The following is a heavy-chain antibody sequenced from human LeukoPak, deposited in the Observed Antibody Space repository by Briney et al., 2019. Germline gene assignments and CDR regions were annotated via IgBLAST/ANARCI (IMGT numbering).Heavy chain of an antibody. CDR3: ATSGKRWYYDFWNAYYYYGMDV. Sequence: ASVKVSCKVSGYTLTELSMHWVRQAPGKGLEWMGGSDPEDGETIYAQKFQGRVTMTEDTSTDTAYMELSSLRSEDTAVYYCATSGKRWYYDFWNAYYYYGMDVWGQGTTVTVSS. CDR1: GYTLTELS. CDR2: SDPEDGET. V-gene: IGHV1-24*01. D-gene: IGHD3-3*01. J-gene: IGHJ6*02.